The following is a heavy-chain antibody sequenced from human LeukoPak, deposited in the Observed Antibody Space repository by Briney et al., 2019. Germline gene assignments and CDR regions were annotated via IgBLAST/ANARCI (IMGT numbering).Heavy chain of an antibody. CDR3: ASDSSD. D-gene: IGHD3-10*01. V-gene: IGHV3-30-3*01. CDR2: ISYDGSNK. CDR1: GFTFSSYA. J-gene: IGHJ4*02. Sequence: HPGGSLRLSCVASGFTFSSYAMHWVRQAPGKGLEWVAVISYDGSNKYYADSVKGRFTISRDNSKNTLYLQMNSLRAEDTAVYYCASDSSDWGQGTLVTVSS.